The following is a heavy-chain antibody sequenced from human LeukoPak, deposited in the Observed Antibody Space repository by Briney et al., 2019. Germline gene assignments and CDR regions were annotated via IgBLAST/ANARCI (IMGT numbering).Heavy chain of an antibody. CDR3: AKGDDIVVVPAATDY. V-gene: IGHV3-23*01. CDR1: GFTFSSYA. Sequence: GGSLRLSCAAPGFTFSSYAMSWVRQAPGKGLEWVSAISGSGGSTYYADSVKGRFTISRDNSKNTLYLQMNSLRAEDTAVYYCAKGDDIVVVPAATDYWGQGTLVTVSS. J-gene: IGHJ4*02. D-gene: IGHD2-2*01. CDR2: ISGSGGST.